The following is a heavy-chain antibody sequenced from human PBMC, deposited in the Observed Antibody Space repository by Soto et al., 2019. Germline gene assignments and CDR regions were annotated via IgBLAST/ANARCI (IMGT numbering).Heavy chain of an antibody. CDR2: ISGSGGST. CDR3: AKGPSKILTHPTDY. Sequence: GGSLRLSCAASGFTFSSYAMSWVRQAPGKGLEWVSAISGSGGSTYYADSVKGRFTISRDNSKNTLYLQMNSLRAEDTAVYYCAKGPSKILTHPTDYCGKGTQVTVSS. V-gene: IGHV3-23*01. CDR1: GFTFSSYA. J-gene: IGHJ4*02.